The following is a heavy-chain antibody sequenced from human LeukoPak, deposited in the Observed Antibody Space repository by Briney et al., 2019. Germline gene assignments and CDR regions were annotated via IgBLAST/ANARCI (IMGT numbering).Heavy chain of an antibody. CDR2: IYTSGST. CDR3: ARWYYDSSGYYLNAFDI. V-gene: IGHV4-4*07. D-gene: IGHD3-22*01. CDR1: GGSISSYY. Sequence: SSETLSLTCTVSGGSISSYYWSWIRQPAGKGLEWIGRIYTSGSTNSNPSLKSRVTMSVDTSKNQFSLKLSSVTAADTAVYYCARWYYDSSGYYLNAFDIWGQGTMVTVSS. J-gene: IGHJ3*02.